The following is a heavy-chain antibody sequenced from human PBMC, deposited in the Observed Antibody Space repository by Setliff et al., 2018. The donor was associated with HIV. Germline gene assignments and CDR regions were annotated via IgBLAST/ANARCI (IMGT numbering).Heavy chain of an antibody. J-gene: IGHJ2*01. CDR3: ARDPYDTCGHSNYYFEL. Sequence: KPSETLSLTCTVSGASISSGDYYWTWIRQPPGKGLEWIGYIYYSGSTYYNPSLKSRVTISVDTSKNQFSLKLHSVTAADTAVYYCARDPYDTCGHSNYYFELWGRGTLVTVSS. V-gene: IGHV4-30-4*08. D-gene: IGHD3-22*01. CDR1: GASISSGDYY. CDR2: IYYSGST.